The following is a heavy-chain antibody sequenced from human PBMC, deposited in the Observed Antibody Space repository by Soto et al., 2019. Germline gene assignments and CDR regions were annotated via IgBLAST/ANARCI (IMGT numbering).Heavy chain of an antibody. J-gene: IGHJ3*02. V-gene: IGHV3-23*01. Sequence: EVQLLESGGGLVQPGGSLRLSCAASGFTFSSYAMSWVRQAPGKGLEWVSIISGSGGTIYYADSVKGRFTISRDKSKNTLYLQMNSLRTEDTAVYYCAKGRDPYGSVSNYSRFAIEIWGQGTMVTVSS. CDR1: GFTFSSYA. CDR3: AKGRDPYGSVSNYSRFAIEI. D-gene: IGHD3-10*01. CDR2: ISGSGGTI.